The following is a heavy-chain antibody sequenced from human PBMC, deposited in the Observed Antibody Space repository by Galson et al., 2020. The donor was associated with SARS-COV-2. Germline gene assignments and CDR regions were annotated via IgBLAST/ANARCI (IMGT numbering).Heavy chain of an antibody. V-gene: IGHV3-66*01. Sequence: GGSLRLSCAASRFTVSSNYMSWVRQAPGKGLEWVSVIYSGGSTYYADSVKGRFTISRDNSKNTLYLQMNSLRAEDTAVYYCARDLGYSYGGDVWGQGTTVTVSS. CDR1: RFTVSSNY. CDR2: IYSGGST. CDR3: ARDLGYSYGGDV. D-gene: IGHD5-18*01. J-gene: IGHJ6*02.